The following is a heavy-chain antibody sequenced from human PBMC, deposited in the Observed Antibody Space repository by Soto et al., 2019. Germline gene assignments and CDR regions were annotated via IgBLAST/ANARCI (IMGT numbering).Heavy chain of an antibody. CDR3: ARGAVMPDS. V-gene: IGHV3-23*01. CDR2: ISASGGST. D-gene: IGHD3-16*01. CDR1: GFTFDSFA. Sequence: EVQLLESGGGLEQPGGSLRLSCAASGFTFDSFAMTWVRQAPGKGLEWVSDISASGGSTFYADSVKGRFTISRDSSKNTLYRQMNSLRAEDTAVYYCARGAVMPDSWGQGTLVTVSS. J-gene: IGHJ4*02.